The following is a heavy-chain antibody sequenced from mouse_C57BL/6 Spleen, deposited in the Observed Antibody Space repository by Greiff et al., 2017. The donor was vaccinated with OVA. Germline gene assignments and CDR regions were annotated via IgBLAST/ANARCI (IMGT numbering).Heavy chain of an antibody. D-gene: IGHD1-3*01. CDR1: GFTFSSYA. V-gene: IGHV5-4*01. CDR3: ARDHSGKGYFDV. J-gene: IGHJ1*03. Sequence: EVKLVESGGGLVKPGGSLKLSCAASGFTFSSYAMSWVRQTPEKRLEWVATISDGGSYTYYPDNVKGRFTISRDNAKNNLYLQMSHLKSEDTAMYYCARDHSGKGYFDVWGTGTTVTVSS. CDR2: ISDGGSYT.